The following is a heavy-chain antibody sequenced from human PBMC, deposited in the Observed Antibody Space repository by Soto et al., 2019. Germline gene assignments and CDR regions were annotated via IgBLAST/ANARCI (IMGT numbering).Heavy chain of an antibody. CDR1: GYTFTSYG. J-gene: IGHJ5*02. D-gene: IGHD2-2*01. V-gene: IGHV1-18*01. CDR3: ARDRGVVPAADPPPFDP. Sequence: QVQLVQSGAEVKNPGASVKVSCKASGYTFTSYGISWVRQAPGQGLEWMGWISAYNGNTNYAQKLQGRVTMTTDTSKSTAYMEMSSLRSDDTAVYYCARDRGVVPAADPPPFDPWGQGTLVTVSS. CDR2: ISAYNGNT.